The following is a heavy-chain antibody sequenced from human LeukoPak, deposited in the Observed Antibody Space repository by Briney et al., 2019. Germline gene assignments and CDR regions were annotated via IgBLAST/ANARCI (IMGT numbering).Heavy chain of an antibody. CDR1: GFTFGSYG. CDR2: LWYDGSNK. Sequence: GGSLRLSCAASGFTFGSYGMHWVRQAPGKGLEWVAVLWYDGSNKYYVDSVKGRFTISRDNSKNTLYLQMNSLRVEDTAVYYCARGPSGTSDAFDIWGRGTLVTVSS. D-gene: IGHD3/OR15-3a*01. V-gene: IGHV3-33*01. CDR3: ARGPSGTSDAFDI. J-gene: IGHJ3*02.